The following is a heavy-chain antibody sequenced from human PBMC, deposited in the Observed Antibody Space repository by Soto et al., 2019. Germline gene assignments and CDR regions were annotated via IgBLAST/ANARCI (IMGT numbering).Heavy chain of an antibody. V-gene: IGHV1-3*01. J-gene: IGHJ5*02. CDR2: INAGNGNT. D-gene: IGHD6-19*01. Sequence: GASVKVSCKASGHTFTGSAMHWVRQAPGQRLEWMGWINAGNGNTKYSQKFQGRVTITRDTSASTAYMELRSLRSDDTAVYYCAREPVAGIWFDPWGQGTLVTVSS. CDR1: GHTFTGSA. CDR3: AREPVAGIWFDP.